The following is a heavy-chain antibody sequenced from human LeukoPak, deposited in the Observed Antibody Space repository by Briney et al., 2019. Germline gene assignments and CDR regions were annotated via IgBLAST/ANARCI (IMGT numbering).Heavy chain of an antibody. J-gene: IGHJ6*03. V-gene: IGHV1-2*02. CDR1: GYTFTGYY. CDR3: ARVGLSGGWPLREFYYYYYMDV. D-gene: IGHD6-19*01. Sequence: GASVKVSCKASGYTFTGYYMHWVRQAPGQGPEWMGWINPNSGGTNYAQKFQGRVTMTRDTSISTAYMELSRLRSDDTAVYYCARVGLSGGWPLREFYYYYYMDVWGKGTTVTVSS. CDR2: INPNSGGT.